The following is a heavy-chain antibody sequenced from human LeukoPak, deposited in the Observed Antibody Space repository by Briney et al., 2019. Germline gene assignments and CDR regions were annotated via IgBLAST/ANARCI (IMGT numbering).Heavy chain of an antibody. Sequence: GESLKISCKGSGYSFTSYWIGWVRQMPGKGLEWMGIIYPGDSDTRYSPSFQGQVTISADKSISTAYLQWSSLKASDTAMYYCARHPAGGYSSGWSLDCWGQGTLVTVSS. J-gene: IGHJ4*02. CDR2: IYPGDSDT. CDR3: ARHPAGGYSSGWSLDC. D-gene: IGHD6-19*01. V-gene: IGHV5-51*01. CDR1: GYSFTSYW.